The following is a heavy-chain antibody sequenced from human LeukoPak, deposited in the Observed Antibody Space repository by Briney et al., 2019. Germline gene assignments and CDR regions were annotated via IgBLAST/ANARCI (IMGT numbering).Heavy chain of an antibody. D-gene: IGHD3-10*01. CDR3: ARLITGITMVVGGQYYYYMDV. J-gene: IGHJ6*03. CDR2: INHSGST. CDR1: GGSFSGYY. Sequence: SETLSLTCAVYGGSFSGYYWSWIRQPPGKGLEWIGEINHSGSTNYNPSLKSRVTISVDTSKNQFSLKLSSVTAADTAVYYCARLITGITMVVGGQYYYYMDVWGKGTTVTISS. V-gene: IGHV4-34*01.